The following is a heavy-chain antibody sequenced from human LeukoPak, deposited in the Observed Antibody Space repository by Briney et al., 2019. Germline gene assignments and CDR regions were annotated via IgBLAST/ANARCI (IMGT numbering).Heavy chain of an antibody. D-gene: IGHD5-24*01. Sequence: HPGGSLRLSCAASGFTFSSYEMNWVRQAPGKGLEWVSYISSSGSTIYYADSVKGRFTISRDNAKNTLYLQMNSLRAEDTAVYYCARGYNWAFDYWGQGTLVTVSS. V-gene: IGHV3-48*03. J-gene: IGHJ4*02. CDR2: ISSSGSTI. CDR1: GFTFSSYE. CDR3: ARGYNWAFDY.